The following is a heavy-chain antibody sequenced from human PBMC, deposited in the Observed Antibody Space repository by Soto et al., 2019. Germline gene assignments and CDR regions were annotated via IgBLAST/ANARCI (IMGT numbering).Heavy chain of an antibody. J-gene: IGHJ4*02. D-gene: IGHD3-22*01. Sequence: PSQTLSLTCAISGDSVSSNSAAWNWIRQSPSRGLEWLGRTYYRSKWYNDYAVSVKSRITINPDTSKNQFSLQLNSVTPEDTAVYYCARGPRDYDSSGYRYYFDYWGQGTLVTVS. CDR2: TYYRSKWYN. V-gene: IGHV6-1*01. CDR1: GDSVSSNSAA. CDR3: ARGPRDYDSSGYRYYFDY.